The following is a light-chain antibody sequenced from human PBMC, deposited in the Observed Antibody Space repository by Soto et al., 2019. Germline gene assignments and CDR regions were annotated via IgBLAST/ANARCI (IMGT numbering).Light chain of an antibody. Sequence: EIVWTQSPGTLYLSPEERATLSCRASQSVSCSYLAWYQQKPGQATRLLMYDASSRATGIPDRFSCSGSGTDFTLTISRLEPEDFAVYYCQQYGSSPYTFGQGTKLEIK. CDR2: DAS. V-gene: IGKV3-20*01. CDR1: QSVSCSY. CDR3: QQYGSSPYT. J-gene: IGKJ2*01.